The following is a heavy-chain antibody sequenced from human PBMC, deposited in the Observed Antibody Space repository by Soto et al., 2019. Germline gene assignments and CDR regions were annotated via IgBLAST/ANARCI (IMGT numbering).Heavy chain of an antibody. CDR3: ARVTVGGYYSYYLDL. CDR1: GFTFSSYG. CDR2: IWYDGSNK. J-gene: IGHJ6*03. Sequence: QVQLVESGGGVVQPGRSLRLSCAASGFTFSSYGMHWVRQAPGKGLEWVAVIWYDGSNKYYADSVKGRFTISRDNSKNTLYLQTNSLRADDPAVYYCARVTVGGYYSYYLDLWGQGTPVTVSS. V-gene: IGHV3-33*01. D-gene: IGHD4-4*01.